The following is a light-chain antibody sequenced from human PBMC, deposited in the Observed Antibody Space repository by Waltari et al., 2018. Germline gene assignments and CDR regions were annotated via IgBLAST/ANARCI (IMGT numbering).Light chain of an antibody. V-gene: IGKV2-29*02. CDR2: EVS. CDR3: TQGIHLPLT. J-gene: IGKJ4*01. Sequence: DIVMTQTPLSLSVTPGQPASISCKSSESLLFSNGKTYMYWFLQRPGQSPQLLIYEVSSRLSGVPDRFSGSGSGTDFTLKISRVAAEDVGIYYCTQGIHLPLTFGGGTK. CDR1: ESLLFSNGKTY.